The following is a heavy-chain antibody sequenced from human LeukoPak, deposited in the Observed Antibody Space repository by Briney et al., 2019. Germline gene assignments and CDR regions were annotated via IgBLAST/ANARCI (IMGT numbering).Heavy chain of an antibody. CDR1: GFTFSTYG. V-gene: IGHV3-30*02. D-gene: IGHD4-11*01. Sequence: QTGGSLRLSCAASGFTFSTYGMHWVRQAPGKGLEWVTFIRFDGANKYYADSVKGRFTISRDNSKNTLYLQMNSLRAEDTAVYYCTKPFNTDYSNFYYMDVWGIGTTVTVSS. J-gene: IGHJ6*03. CDR3: TKPFNTDYSNFYYMDV. CDR2: IRFDGANK.